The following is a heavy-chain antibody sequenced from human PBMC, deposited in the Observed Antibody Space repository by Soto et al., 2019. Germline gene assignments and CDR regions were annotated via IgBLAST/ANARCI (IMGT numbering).Heavy chain of an antibody. CDR1: GFTFSSYG. Sequence: QVQLVESGGGVVQPGRSLRLSCAASGFTFSSYGMHWVRQAPGKGLEWVAVIWYDGSNKYYADSVKGRFTISRDNSKNTLYMQMKSVRAENSAVYYCASDPPRGSSGWYVCYYYGMVVWGQGTTVTVSS. CDR3: ASDPPRGSSGWYVCYYYGMVV. J-gene: IGHJ6*02. D-gene: IGHD6-19*01. CDR2: IWYDGSNK. V-gene: IGHV3-33*01.